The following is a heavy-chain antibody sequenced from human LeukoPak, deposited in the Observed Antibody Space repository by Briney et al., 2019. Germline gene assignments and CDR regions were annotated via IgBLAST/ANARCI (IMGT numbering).Heavy chain of an antibody. Sequence: SSETLSLTCTVSGGSISSSSYYWSWIRQPAGKGLEWIGRIYTSGSTNYNPSLKSRVTISVDTSKNQFSLKLSSVTAADTAVYYCARDEYSSSSWFDPWGQGTLVTVSS. J-gene: IGHJ5*02. V-gene: IGHV4-61*02. CDR3: ARDEYSSSSWFDP. CDR2: IYTSGST. CDR1: GGSISSSSYY. D-gene: IGHD6-6*01.